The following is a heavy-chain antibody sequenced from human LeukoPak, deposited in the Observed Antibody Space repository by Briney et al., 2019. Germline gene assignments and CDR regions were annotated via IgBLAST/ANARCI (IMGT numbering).Heavy chain of an antibody. CDR3: ARGLLTGSPADVDAFDI. D-gene: IGHD3-9*01. CDR1: GYTFTGYY. Sequence: ASVKVSCKASGYTFTGYYMHWVRQAPGQGLEWMGWINPNSGGTNYAQKFQGRVTMTRDTSISTAYMELSRLRSDDTAVYYCARGLLTGSPADVDAFDIWGQGTMVTVSS. CDR2: INPNSGGT. J-gene: IGHJ3*02. V-gene: IGHV1-2*02.